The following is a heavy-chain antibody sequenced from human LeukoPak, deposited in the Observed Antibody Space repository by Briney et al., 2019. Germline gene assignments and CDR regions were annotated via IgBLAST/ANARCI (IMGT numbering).Heavy chain of an antibody. D-gene: IGHD6-13*01. CDR2: INPNSGGT. V-gene: IGHV1-2*02. Sequence: GASVKVSCKASGYTFTGYYMHWVRQAPGQGLEWMGWINPNSGGTNYAQKFQGRVTMTRDTSISTAYMELSRLRSDDTAVYYCARVGTAAANYYYGMDVWGQGTTATVSS. J-gene: IGHJ6*02. CDR1: GYTFTGYY. CDR3: ARVGTAAANYYYGMDV.